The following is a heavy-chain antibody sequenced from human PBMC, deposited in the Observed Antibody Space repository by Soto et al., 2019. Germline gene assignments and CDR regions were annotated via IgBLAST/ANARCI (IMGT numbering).Heavy chain of an antibody. Sequence: QVQLVESGGGVVQPGRSLRLSCAASGFTFSSYGMHWVRQAPGKGLEWVAVIWYDGSNKYYADSVKGRFTISRDNSKNTLDLQRNSLRAEDTAVYYCAREIPGDYPNAFDIWGQGTMVTVSS. CDR1: GFTFSSYG. CDR3: AREIPGDYPNAFDI. CDR2: IWYDGSNK. V-gene: IGHV3-33*01. J-gene: IGHJ3*02. D-gene: IGHD4-17*01.